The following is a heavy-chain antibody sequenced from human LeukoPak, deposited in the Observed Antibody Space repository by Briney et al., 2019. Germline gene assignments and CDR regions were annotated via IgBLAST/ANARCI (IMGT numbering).Heavy chain of an antibody. Sequence: GGSLRLSCVASGFIVSGSYMSWVRQAPGKGLECVSVLYSGGNTYYADSVKGRFTISRDNSKNTLYLQMNNLRAEDTAVYYCARGNGFDYWGQGTLVTVSS. CDR3: ARGNGFDY. CDR2: LYSGGNT. CDR1: GFIVSGSY. V-gene: IGHV3-53*01. J-gene: IGHJ4*02.